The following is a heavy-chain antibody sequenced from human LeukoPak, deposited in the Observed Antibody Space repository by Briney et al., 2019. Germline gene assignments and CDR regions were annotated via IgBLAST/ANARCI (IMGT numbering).Heavy chain of an antibody. CDR1: GYTFTSYG. Sequence: GASVKGSCKASGYTFTSYGISWVRQAPGQGLEWMGWISAYNGNTNYAQKLQGRVTMTTDTSTSTAYMELRSLRSDDTAVYYCARGYSGSYSGWFDPWGQGTLVTVSS. J-gene: IGHJ5*02. V-gene: IGHV1-18*01. CDR3: ARGYSGSYSGWFDP. CDR2: ISAYNGNT. D-gene: IGHD1-26*01.